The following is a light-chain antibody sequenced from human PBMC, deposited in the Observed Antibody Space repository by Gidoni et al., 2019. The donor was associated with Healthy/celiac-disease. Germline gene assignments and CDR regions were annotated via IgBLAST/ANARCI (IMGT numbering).Light chain of an antibody. CDR3: QHSWA. CDR1: QSISSW. V-gene: IGKV1-5*03. Sequence: DIQMTQSPSTLSAYVGERVTITCRASQSISSWLAWYQQKPGKAPKLLIYNASSLESGVPSRFSGSRSGTEFTLTISSLQPDDFATYYCQHSWAFGQGSKVEI. CDR2: NAS. J-gene: IGKJ1*01.